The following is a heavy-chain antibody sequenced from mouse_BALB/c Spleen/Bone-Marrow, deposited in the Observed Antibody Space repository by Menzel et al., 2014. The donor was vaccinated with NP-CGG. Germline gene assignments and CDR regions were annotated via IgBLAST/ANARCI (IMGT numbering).Heavy chain of an antibody. CDR3: ARREYYGSSYLYFDY. J-gene: IGHJ2*01. D-gene: IGHD1-1*01. V-gene: IGHV1-69*02. Sequence: QVQLQQPGAELVKPGASVKLSCKASGYTFTSYWMHWVKQRPGQGLEWIGEIDPSDSYTNYNQKFKGKATLTVDKSSSTAYLQLSNLTSEDSAVYYCARREYYGSSYLYFDYWGQGTTLTVSS. CDR2: IDPSDSYT. CDR1: GYTFTSYW.